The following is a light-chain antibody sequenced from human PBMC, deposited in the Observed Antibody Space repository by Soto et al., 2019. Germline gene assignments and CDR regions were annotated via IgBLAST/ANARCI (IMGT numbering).Light chain of an antibody. CDR1: QSVSSN. CDR3: QQYDNSPRP. V-gene: IGKV3-15*01. J-gene: IGKJ1*01. Sequence: EIVMTQSPATLSVSPGERATLSCMASQSVSSNLAWYQQKPGQAPRLLIYGASTRATGIPARFSASGSGAEFTLTLSGLQSEDFAVYYCQQYDNSPRPFGQGTKVEIK. CDR2: GAS.